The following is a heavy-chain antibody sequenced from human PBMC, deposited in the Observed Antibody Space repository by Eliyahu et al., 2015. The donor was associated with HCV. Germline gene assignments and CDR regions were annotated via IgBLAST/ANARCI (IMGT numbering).Heavy chain of an antibody. CDR1: GGSISSSSYY. J-gene: IGHJ4*02. V-gene: IGHV4-39*01. CDR3: ARGLVGATPLDY. Sequence: QLQLQESGPGLVKPSETLSLTCTVSGGSISSSSYYWGWIRQPPGKGLEWIGSIYYSGSTYYNPSLKSRVTISVDTSKNQFSLKLSSVTAADTAVYYCARGLVGATPLDYWGQGTLVTVSS. D-gene: IGHD1-26*01. CDR2: IYYSGST.